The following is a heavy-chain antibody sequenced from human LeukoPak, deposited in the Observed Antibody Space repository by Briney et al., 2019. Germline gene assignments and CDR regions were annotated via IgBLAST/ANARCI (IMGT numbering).Heavy chain of an antibody. V-gene: IGHV4-34*01. CDR1: GGSFSGYY. CDR3: ARARYSSGWYDWFDP. Sequence: PWETLSLTCAVYGGSFSGYYWSWIRQPPGKGLEWSGEINHSGSTNYNPSLKSRVTISVDTSKNQFSLKLSSVTAADTAVYYCARARYSSGWYDWFDPWGQGTLVTVSS. CDR2: INHSGST. J-gene: IGHJ5*02. D-gene: IGHD6-19*01.